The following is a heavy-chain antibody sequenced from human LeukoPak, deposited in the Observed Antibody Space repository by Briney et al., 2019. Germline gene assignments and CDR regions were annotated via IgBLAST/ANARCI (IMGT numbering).Heavy chain of an antibody. D-gene: IGHD5-12*01. J-gene: IGHJ4*02. CDR1: GFTFRDHY. Sequence: DPGGSLRLSCAASGFTFRDHYMTWIRQAPGKGLEWVGSISTSGSTIYYADSVKGRFTVSRDNAKNSLNLQTNSLRAEDTAVYYCARNRGWLQFDYWGQGTLVTVSS. CDR2: ISTSGSTI. CDR3: ARNRGWLQFDY. V-gene: IGHV3-11*01.